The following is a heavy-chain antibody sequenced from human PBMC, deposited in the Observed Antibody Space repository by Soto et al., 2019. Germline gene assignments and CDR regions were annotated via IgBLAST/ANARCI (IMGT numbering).Heavy chain of an antibody. J-gene: IGHJ1*01. CDR3: AGNHIPLPYF. Sequence: GGSLRLSCAASGFTFSNYAMSWVRQAPGKGLEWVSAISSSGDSPYYADSVKGRFTVSRDNSKNTLYLQMNSLRVEDTAIYYCAGNHIPLPYFWGRGSLDTVSS. D-gene: IGHD2-21*01. V-gene: IGHV3-23*01. CDR1: GFTFSNYA. CDR2: ISSSGDSP.